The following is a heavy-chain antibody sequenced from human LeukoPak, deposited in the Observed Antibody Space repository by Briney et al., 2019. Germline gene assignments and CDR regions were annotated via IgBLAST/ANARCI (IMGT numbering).Heavy chain of an antibody. CDR3: ARSSRNSGSHY. J-gene: IGHJ4*02. D-gene: IGHD1-26*01. CDR1: GGTFTIYA. Sequence: SVTVSCKASGGTFTIYAISWVRQAPGQGLEWMGGIIPIFGTANYAQKFQGRATITADESTSTAYMELSSLRSEDMAVYYCARSSRNSGSHYWGQGTLVTVSS. V-gene: IGHV1-69*13. CDR2: IIPIFGTA.